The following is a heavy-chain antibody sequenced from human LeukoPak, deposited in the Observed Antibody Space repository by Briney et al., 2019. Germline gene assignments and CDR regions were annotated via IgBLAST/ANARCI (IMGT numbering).Heavy chain of an antibody. CDR3: VRFVSAATAGRSPGFDS. D-gene: IGHD6-13*01. J-gene: IGHJ5*01. V-gene: IGHV3-11*01. Sequence: GGSLRLSCAASGFTFSDYYMSWIRQAPGKGLEWVSYISSNGNTMYYADSVKGRFTISRANAKNSLYLQMNSLRADDTAVYYCVRFVSAATAGRSPGFDSWGQGTLGTVSS. CDR2: ISSNGNTM. CDR1: GFTFSDYY.